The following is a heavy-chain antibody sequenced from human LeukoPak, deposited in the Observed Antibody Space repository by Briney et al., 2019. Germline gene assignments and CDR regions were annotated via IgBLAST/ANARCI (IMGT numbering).Heavy chain of an antibody. CDR3: ARRYDSSGYYPLDYFDH. J-gene: IGHJ4*02. Sequence: GASLQISCTGSGSSFNNYGIVWVRQTPGEGLQWMGIIFPGDSETRYSPSFEGQVTFSADKSNTTAYLHWSSLKASHTAMYYCARRYDSSGYYPLDYFDHWGQGSLVTVSS. V-gene: IGHV5-51*01. CDR1: GSSFNNYG. D-gene: IGHD3-22*01. CDR2: IFPGDSET.